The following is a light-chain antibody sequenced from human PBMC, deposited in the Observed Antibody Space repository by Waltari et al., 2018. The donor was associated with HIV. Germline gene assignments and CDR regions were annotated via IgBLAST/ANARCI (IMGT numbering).Light chain of an antibody. V-gene: IGKV3-15*01. CDR1: QSVSSK. CDR3: QQYNDWPPYS. J-gene: IGKJ2*03. Sequence: IVMTQSPATLSVSLGERATLSCRASQSVSSKLAWYQQKPGQAPRLLIYGASTRATGIPTRFSGSGSGTEFTLTINSLQSEDFAVYYCQQYNDWPPYSFGQGTKLEIK. CDR2: GAS.